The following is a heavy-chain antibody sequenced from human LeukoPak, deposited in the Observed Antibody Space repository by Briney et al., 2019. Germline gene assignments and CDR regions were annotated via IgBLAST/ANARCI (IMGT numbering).Heavy chain of an antibody. D-gene: IGHD3-22*01. J-gene: IGHJ4*02. CDR3: ARVTGYMIEDYFDY. CDR2: IHYSGST. V-gene: IGHV4-59*01. Sequence: SETLSLTCTVSGCSITSYYWSWIRQPPGKGLEWIGYIHYSGSTNYNPSLKSRVTISVDTSKNQFSLKLRSVTAADTAVYYCARVTGYMIEDYFDYWGQGTLVTVSS. CDR1: GCSITSYY.